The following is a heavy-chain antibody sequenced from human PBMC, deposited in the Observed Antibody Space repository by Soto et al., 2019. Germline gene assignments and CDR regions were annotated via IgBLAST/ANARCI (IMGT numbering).Heavy chain of an antibody. CDR3: TTDIWIYGDPSHYYYYMDV. CDR2: IKSKTDGGTT. CDR1: GFTFSNAW. V-gene: IGHV3-15*01. J-gene: IGHJ6*03. Sequence: GGSLRLSCAASGFTFSNAWMSWVRQAPGKGLEWVGRIKSKTDGGTTDYAAPVKGRFTISRDDSKNTLYLQMNSLKTEDTAVYYCTTDIWIYGDPSHYYYYMDVWGKGTTVTVSS. D-gene: IGHD4-17*01.